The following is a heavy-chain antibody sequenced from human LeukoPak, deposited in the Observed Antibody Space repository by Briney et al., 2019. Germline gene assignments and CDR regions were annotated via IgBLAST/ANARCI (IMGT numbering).Heavy chain of an antibody. D-gene: IGHD6-19*01. CDR2: IDHSGST. CDR3: ARGGGVRTGSGWRPGNYFDF. CDR1: GYSISSGYY. J-gene: IGHJ4*02. Sequence: PSETLSLTCTVSGYSISSGYYWGWIRQPPGKGLEWTGSIDHSGSTYYNPSLKSRITISVDTSKNQFSLKLSSVTAADTAVYYCARGGGVRTGSGWRPGNYFDFWGQGSLVIVSS. V-gene: IGHV4-38-2*02.